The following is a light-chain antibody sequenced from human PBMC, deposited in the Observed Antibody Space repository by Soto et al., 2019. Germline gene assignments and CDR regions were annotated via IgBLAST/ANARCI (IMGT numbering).Light chain of an antibody. Sequence: QSALTQPASVSGSPGQSITISCTGTSSDVGGYKYVSWYQQHPGKAPKLMIYEVKSRPSGVSNRFSGSKSGNTASLTISGRQAEDEADYCCSSLTTSDTWVFSGETEVTVL. CDR2: EVK. J-gene: IGLJ3*02. V-gene: IGLV2-14*01. CDR1: SSDVGGYKY. CDR3: SSLTTSDTWV.